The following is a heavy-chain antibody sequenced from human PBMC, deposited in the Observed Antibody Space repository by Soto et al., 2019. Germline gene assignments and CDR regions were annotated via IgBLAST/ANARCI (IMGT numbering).Heavy chain of an antibody. D-gene: IGHD3-3*01. CDR2: IWYDGSNK. V-gene: IGHV3-33*01. CDR3: ARDGAYYDFWSGYYMGPLVYYGMDV. Sequence: GGALRLSCAASGFTFSSYGMHWVRQAPGKGLEWVAVIWYDGSNKYYADSVKGRFTISRDNSKNTLYLQMNSLRAEDTAVYYCARDGAYYDFWSGYYMGPLVYYGMDVWGQGTTVTVSS. J-gene: IGHJ6*02. CDR1: GFTFSSYG.